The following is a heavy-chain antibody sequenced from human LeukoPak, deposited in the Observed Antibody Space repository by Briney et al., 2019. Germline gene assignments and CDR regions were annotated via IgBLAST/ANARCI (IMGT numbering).Heavy chain of an antibody. Sequence: QPGGSLRLSCAVSGFPFSISWMHWFRHVPGKGLMWVSRITTDETTTYADSVRGRFTISRDNAKNTVYLQMNRLRVEDTAVYYCAKDWFATTDYWGQGILVTVSS. CDR2: ITTDETT. D-gene: IGHD1/OR15-1a*01. J-gene: IGHJ4*02. CDR1: GFPFSISW. V-gene: IGHV3-74*01. CDR3: AKDWFATTDY.